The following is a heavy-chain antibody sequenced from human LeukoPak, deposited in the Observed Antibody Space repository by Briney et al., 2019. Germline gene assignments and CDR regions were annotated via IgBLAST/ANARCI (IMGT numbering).Heavy chain of an antibody. CDR1: GFTFSSYW. Sequence: PGGSLRLSCAASGFTFSSYWMHWVRQAPGKGLVWVSRINSDGSSTSYADSVKGRFTISRDNAKNTLYLQMNSLRAEDTAVYYCAREGVVIAPDAFDIWGQGTMVTVSS. D-gene: IGHD3-22*01. J-gene: IGHJ3*02. V-gene: IGHV3-74*01. CDR2: INSDGSST. CDR3: AREGVVIAPDAFDI.